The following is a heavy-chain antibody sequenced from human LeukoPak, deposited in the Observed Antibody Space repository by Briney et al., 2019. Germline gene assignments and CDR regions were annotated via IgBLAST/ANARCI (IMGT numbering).Heavy chain of an antibody. D-gene: IGHD2-15*01. J-gene: IGHJ4*02. CDR3: AGYCSGDCGGYYYFDY. V-gene: IGHV1-69*13. Sequence: SVKVSCKASGGTFSSYAISWVRQAPGQGLEWMGGIIPIFGTANYAQKFQGRVTITADESTSTAYMELSSLRPEDTAVYYCAGYCSGDCGGYYYFDYWGQGTLVTVSS. CDR2: IIPIFGTA. CDR1: GGTFSSYA.